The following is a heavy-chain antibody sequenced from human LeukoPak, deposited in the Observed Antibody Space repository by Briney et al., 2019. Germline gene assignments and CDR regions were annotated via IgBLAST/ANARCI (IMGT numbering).Heavy chain of an antibody. D-gene: IGHD4-11*01. V-gene: IGHV4-30-4*08. CDR3: ASSSNYVEGNDY. J-gene: IGHJ4*02. CDR2: IYYSGST. Sequence: SETLSLTCTVSGGSISSGDYYWNWIRQPPGKGLEWIGYIYYSGSTYYNPSLKSRVTISVGTSKNQFSLKLSSVTAADTAVYYCASSSNYVEGNDYWGQGTLVTVSS. CDR1: GGSISSGDYY.